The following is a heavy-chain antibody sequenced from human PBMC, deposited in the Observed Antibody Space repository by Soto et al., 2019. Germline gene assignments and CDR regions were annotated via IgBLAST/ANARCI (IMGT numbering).Heavy chain of an antibody. CDR2: ISYYGSNN. Sequence: QVQLVESGGGVVQPGRSLRLSCAASGFTFSSYAMHWVRQAPGKGLERVAVISYYGSNNYYADSVKGRFAISRDNSKNTLYLQMNSLRAEDTAVYYCARDFPTDSSGYPPFYYGMDVWGQGTTVTVSS. V-gene: IGHV3-30*09. CDR1: GFTFSSYA. J-gene: IGHJ6*02. D-gene: IGHD3-22*01. CDR3: ARDFPTDSSGYPPFYYGMDV.